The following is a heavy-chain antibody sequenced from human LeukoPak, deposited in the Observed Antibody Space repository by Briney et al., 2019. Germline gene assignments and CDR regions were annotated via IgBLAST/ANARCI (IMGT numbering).Heavy chain of an antibody. Sequence: PGGSLRLSCAASEFTFSSYGMHWVRQAPGKGLEWVAVIWYDGSNKYYADSVKGRFTISRDNSKNTVYLQMNSLRAEDTAVYYCAGEDQKRDTYSDYWGQGTLVTVSS. CDR2: IWYDGSNK. CDR1: EFTFSSYG. CDR3: AGEDQKRDTYSDY. V-gene: IGHV3-33*08. D-gene: IGHD5-24*01. J-gene: IGHJ4*02.